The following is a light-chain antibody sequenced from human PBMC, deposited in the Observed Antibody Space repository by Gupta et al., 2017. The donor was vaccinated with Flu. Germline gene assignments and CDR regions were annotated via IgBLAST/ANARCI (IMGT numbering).Light chain of an antibody. V-gene: IGLV2-14*01. Sequence: QSALTQPASVSGSPGQSITISCTGTSSDVGGYNYVSWYQQHPGKAPKLMLYDVSHWPSGYSHRLSGSKSGKTASLTISGLQAEDEADYDCTSYTRGSTWVFGGGTKLTVL. CDR1: SSDVGGYNY. CDR3: TSYTRGSTWV. J-gene: IGLJ2*01. CDR2: DVS.